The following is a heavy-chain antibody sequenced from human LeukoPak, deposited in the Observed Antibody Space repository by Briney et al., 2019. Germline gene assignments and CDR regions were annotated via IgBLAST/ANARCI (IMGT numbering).Heavy chain of an antibody. CDR3: GRGVYIAAAQYGF. J-gene: IGHJ4*02. V-gene: IGHV4-59*08. CDR1: GGSLNNYY. Sequence: SETLSLTCSVSGGSLNNYYWTWVRQPPGKGLEWVGCIFYNGNTKYDPSLKSRVTISLDTSKSQVSLRLTSVTAADTAVYYCGRGVYIAAAQYGFWGQGTLVTVSS. D-gene: IGHD6-13*01. CDR2: IFYNGNT.